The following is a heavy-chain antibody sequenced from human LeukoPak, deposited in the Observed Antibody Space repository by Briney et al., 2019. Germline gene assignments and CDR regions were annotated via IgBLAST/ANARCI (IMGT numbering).Heavy chain of an antibody. CDR2: IKEDGTET. V-gene: IGHV3-7*01. CDR1: GFMFSSNW. J-gene: IGHJ4*02. Sequence: GGSLRLSCAASGFMFSSNWMSWVRLAPGKGLEWVANIKEDGTETYYVDSVKGRFTISRDNAKNSLYLQMNSLRAEDTAVYYCARAPDILTGPFDYWGQGTLVTVSS. CDR3: ARAPDILTGPFDY. D-gene: IGHD3-9*01.